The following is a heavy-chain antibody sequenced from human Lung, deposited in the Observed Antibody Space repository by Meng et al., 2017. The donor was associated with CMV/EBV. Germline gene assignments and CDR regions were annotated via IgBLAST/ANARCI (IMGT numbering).Heavy chain of an antibody. CDR2: SSPNNGNV. Sequence: ASXXVSCKASGYSFTNHAIGWVRQARGQGFKWLGWSSPNNGNVNYAQKFRGRVTMTTDTSTSTAYLELRSLTPDDTALYYCGRHVTIFGEFLDTHDFFDMWGQGTMVTVSS. CDR1: GYSFTNHA. V-gene: IGHV1-18*01. D-gene: IGHD3-3*01. J-gene: IGHJ3*02. CDR3: GRHVTIFGEFLDTHDFFDM.